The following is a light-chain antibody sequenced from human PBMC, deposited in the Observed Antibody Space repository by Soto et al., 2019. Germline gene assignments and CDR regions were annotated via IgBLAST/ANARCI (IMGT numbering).Light chain of an antibody. Sequence: AIQLTQSPSSLSASVGDSVTITCRASKAIGSSFAWYRQKPGKVPEVLIYGASTLQNGVPSRFSGSGSGTDFTLTIRSVQPEDFATYYCQQYNSYPLTFGGGTKVDIK. V-gene: IGKV1-13*02. J-gene: IGKJ4*01. CDR3: QQYNSYPLT. CDR2: GAS. CDR1: KAIGSS.